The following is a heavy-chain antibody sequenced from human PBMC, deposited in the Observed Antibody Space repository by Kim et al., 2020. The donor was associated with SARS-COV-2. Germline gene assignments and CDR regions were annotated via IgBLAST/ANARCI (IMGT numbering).Heavy chain of an antibody. Sequence: GGSLRLSCAASGFTFSSYGMHWVRQAPGKGLEWVAVISYDGSNKYYADSVKCRFTISRDNSKNTLYLQMNSLRAEDTAVYYCARGEELDYWGQGTLVTVSS. CDR3: ARGEELDY. CDR1: GFTFSSYG. D-gene: IGHD1-26*01. V-gene: IGHV3-33*05. CDR2: ISYDGSNK. J-gene: IGHJ4*02.